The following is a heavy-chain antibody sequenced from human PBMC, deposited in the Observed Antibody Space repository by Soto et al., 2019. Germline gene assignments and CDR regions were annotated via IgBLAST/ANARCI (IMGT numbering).Heavy chain of an antibody. D-gene: IGHD6-19*01. Sequence: GGSLRLSCAASGFTFSSYGMHWVRQAPGKGLEWVAVIWYDGSNKYYADSVKGRFTVSRDNSKNTLYLQMNSLRAEDTAVYYCAKDVHGVAEHYYYYGMDVWGQGTTVTVSS. CDR1: GFTFSSYG. CDR3: AKDVHGVAEHYYYYGMDV. V-gene: IGHV3-30*02. J-gene: IGHJ6*02. CDR2: IWYDGSNK.